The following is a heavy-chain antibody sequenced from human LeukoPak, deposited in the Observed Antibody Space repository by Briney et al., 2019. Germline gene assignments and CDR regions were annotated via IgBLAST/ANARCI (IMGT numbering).Heavy chain of an antibody. V-gene: IGHV3-66*02. CDR3: ARAPPGYCSGGSCYPFDY. D-gene: IGHD2-15*01. CDR1: GFTVSSTY. J-gene: IGHJ4*02. Sequence: GGSLRLSCAASGFTVSSTYMTWVRQAPGKGLEWVSLIYSGGTTYHADSVKGRFTISRDNSKNTLYLQMNSLRVEDTAVYYCARAPPGYCSGGSCYPFDYWGQGTLVTVSS. CDR2: IYSGGTT.